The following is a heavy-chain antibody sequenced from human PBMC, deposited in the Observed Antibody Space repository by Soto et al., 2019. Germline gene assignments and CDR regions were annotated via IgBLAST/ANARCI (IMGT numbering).Heavy chain of an antibody. Sequence: PGGSLRLSCATSGFTFSRYSLNWVRQAPGKGLEWISYISGTFEIWNADSVKGRFTILRDNSKNTLYLQMNSLRAEDTAVYYCARDPNGDYVGAFDGWGQGTMVNGSS. D-gene: IGHD4-17*01. J-gene: IGHJ3*01. CDR2: ISGTFEI. CDR1: GFTFSRYS. V-gene: IGHV3-21*05. CDR3: ARDPNGDYVGAFDG.